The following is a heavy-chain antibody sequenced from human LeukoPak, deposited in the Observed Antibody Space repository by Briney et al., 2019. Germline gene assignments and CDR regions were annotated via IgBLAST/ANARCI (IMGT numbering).Heavy chain of an antibody. J-gene: IGHJ4*02. V-gene: IGHV3-21*01. CDR3: AREEGGRLGIDYYFDY. CDR2: LSTSSIYI. Sequence: PGGSLRLSCAASGFTFSSYSMNLVRQAPGKGLELVSSLSTSSIYIYYADSVKGRFTISRDNAKKLLFLQMNSLRAEDTAVYYCAREEGGRLGIDYYFDYWGQGTLVTVSS. D-gene: IGHD7-27*01. CDR1: GFTFSSYS.